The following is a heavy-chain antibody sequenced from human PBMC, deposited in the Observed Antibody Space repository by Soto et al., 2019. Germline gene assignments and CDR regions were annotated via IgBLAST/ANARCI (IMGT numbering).Heavy chain of an antibody. V-gene: IGHV3-23*01. CDR2: ISDSGDRT. CDR3: AKDRGIIVKAGDAFDV. D-gene: IGHD3-16*02. CDR1: GFTLSMSA. Sequence: EVQLLESGGGLVQPGGSLLLSCAGSGFTLSMSAVSWVRQAPGKGLEWVSYISDSGDRTYYADSVKGRFTISRDRSKNTVSLQMNTLRAEDTALYYCAKDRGIIVKAGDAFDVWGQGTMVTVSS. J-gene: IGHJ3*01.